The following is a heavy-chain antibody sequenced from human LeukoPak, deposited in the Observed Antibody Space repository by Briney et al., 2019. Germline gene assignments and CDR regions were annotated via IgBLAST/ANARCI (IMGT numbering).Heavy chain of an antibody. CDR2: IIPIFGTA. CDR1: GGTFTSYA. D-gene: IGHD3-10*01. Sequence: ASVKVSCKASGGTFTSYAISWGGQAPGQGLEWRGGIIPIFGTANYAQKFQGRVTITADESTSTAYMELSSLRSEDTAVYYCARHAYGSGSYWGQGTLVTVSS. V-gene: IGHV1-69*13. CDR3: ARHAYGSGSY. J-gene: IGHJ4*02.